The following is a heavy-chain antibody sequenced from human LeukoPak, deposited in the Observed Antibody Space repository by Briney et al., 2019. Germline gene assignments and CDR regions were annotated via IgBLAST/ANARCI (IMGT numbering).Heavy chain of an antibody. V-gene: IGHV3-33*01. CDR3: ARAPYYYDSSGYRYFDY. CDR2: IWYDGSNK. D-gene: IGHD3-22*01. CDR1: GFTFSRYG. J-gene: IGHJ4*02. Sequence: GRSLRLSCAASGFTFSRYGMHWVRQAPGKGLEWVAVIWYDGSNKYYADSVKGRFTISRDNSKNTLYLQMNSLRAEDTAVYYCARAPYYYDSSGYRYFDYWGQGTLVTVSS.